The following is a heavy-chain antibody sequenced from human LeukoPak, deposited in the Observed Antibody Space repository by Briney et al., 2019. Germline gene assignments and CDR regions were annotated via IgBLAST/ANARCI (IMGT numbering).Heavy chain of an antibody. D-gene: IGHD1-1*01. CDR2: INPRAGIT. J-gene: IGHJ4*02. CDR1: GYTFATYH. V-gene: IGHV1-46*01. CDR3: TRGRVLVGGTPTYNFDY. Sequence: GASVKVSCKASGYTFATYHMHWVRQAPGQGLEWMGIINPRAGITTYAQKFQGRVTMTRDVSTSTVYMELSTLRSEDTAVYYCTRGRVLVGGTPTYNFDYWGQGTLITVSA.